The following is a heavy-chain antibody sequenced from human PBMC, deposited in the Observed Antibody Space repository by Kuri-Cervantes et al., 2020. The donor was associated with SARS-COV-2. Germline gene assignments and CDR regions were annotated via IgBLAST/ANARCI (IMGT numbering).Heavy chain of an antibody. CDR3: ARAYSSSYVLCFDY. CDR2: INSDGSST. Sequence: GGSLRLSCAASGFTFSSYWMHWVRQAPGKGLVWVSRINSDGSSTSYADSVKGRFTIPRDNAKNTLYLQMNSLRAEDTAVYYCARAYSSSYVLCFDYWGQGTLVTVSS. D-gene: IGHD6-13*01. CDR1: GFTFSSYW. V-gene: IGHV3-74*01. J-gene: IGHJ4*02.